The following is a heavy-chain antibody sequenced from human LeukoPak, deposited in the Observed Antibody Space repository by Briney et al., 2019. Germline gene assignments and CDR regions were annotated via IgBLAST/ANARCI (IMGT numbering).Heavy chain of an antibody. Sequence: GGSLRLSCAASGFTFSSYSMNWVRQAPGKVLEWVSSISSSSSYIYYADSVKGRFTISRDNAKNSLYLQMNSLRAEDTAVYYCASYSGSYLYYFDYWGQGTLVTVSS. CDR2: ISSSSSYI. CDR3: ASYSGSYLYYFDY. J-gene: IGHJ4*02. D-gene: IGHD1-26*01. CDR1: GFTFSSYS. V-gene: IGHV3-21*01.